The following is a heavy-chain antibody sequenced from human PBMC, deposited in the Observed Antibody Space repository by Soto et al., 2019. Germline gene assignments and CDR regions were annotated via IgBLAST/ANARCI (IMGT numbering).Heavy chain of an antibody. CDR3: ASVVVPAAMNPGAIWLPHYYYYGMDV. Sequence: GASVKVSCKASGGTFSSYAISWVRQAPGQGLEWMGGIIPIFGTATYAQKFQGRVTITADESTSTAYMELSSLRSEDTAVYYCASVVVPAAMNPGAIWLPHYYYYGMDVWGQGTTVTVSS. CDR2: IIPIFGTA. D-gene: IGHD2-2*01. J-gene: IGHJ6*02. CDR1: GGTFSSYA. V-gene: IGHV1-69*13.